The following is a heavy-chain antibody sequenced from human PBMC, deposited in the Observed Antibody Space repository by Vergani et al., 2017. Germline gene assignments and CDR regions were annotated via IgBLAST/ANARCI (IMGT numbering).Heavy chain of an antibody. J-gene: IGHJ6*03. CDR1: GFTFSDYY. CDR2: LSSSGSTM. Sequence: QVQLVESGGGLVKPGGSLRLSCAASGFTFSDYYMSWIRQAPGKGLEWVSYLSSSGSTMYYADSVKGRFTISRDNSKNTLYLQMNSLRAEDTAVYYCAKVSAYYYYYYMDVWGKGTTVTVSS. CDR3: AKVSAYYYYYYMDV. D-gene: IGHD3-16*02. V-gene: IGHV3-11*01.